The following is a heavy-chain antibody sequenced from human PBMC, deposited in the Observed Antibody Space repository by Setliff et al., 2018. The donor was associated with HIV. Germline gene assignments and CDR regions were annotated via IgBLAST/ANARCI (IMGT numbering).Heavy chain of an antibody. V-gene: IGHV5-51*01. D-gene: IGHD6-19*01. Sequence: GESLKISCKGSGYSFTSYWIGWVRQMPGKGLEWMGIIHPGDSDTRYSPSFEGQVTMSVDKSITTAYLQWNSLKVSDTAMYYCARLDGISVAGTADFWGQGTLVTVSS. J-gene: IGHJ4*02. CDR3: ARLDGISVAGTADF. CDR2: IHPGDSDT. CDR1: GYSFTSYW.